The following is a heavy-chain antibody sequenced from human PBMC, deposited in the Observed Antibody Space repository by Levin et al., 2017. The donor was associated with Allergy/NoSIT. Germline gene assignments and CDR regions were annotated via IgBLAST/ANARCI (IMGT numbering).Heavy chain of an antibody. CDR2: INHSGST. D-gene: IGHD3-22*01. Sequence: SETLSLTCAVYGGSFSGYYWSWIRQPPGKGLEWIGEINHSGSTNYNPSLKSRVTISVDTSKNQFSLKLSSVTAADTAVYYCARRQTRTYYYDSPRNDAFDIWGQGTMVTVSS. J-gene: IGHJ3*02. V-gene: IGHV4-34*01. CDR1: GGSFSGYY. CDR3: ARRQTRTYYYDSPRNDAFDI.